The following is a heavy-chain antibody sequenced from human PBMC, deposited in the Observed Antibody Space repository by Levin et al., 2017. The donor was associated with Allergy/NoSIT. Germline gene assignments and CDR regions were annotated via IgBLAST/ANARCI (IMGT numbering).Heavy chain of an antibody. CDR1: GFTFSSYS. J-gene: IGHJ6*02. V-gene: IGHV3-48*01. CDR2: ISSSSSTI. Sequence: GGSLRLSCAASGFTFSSYSMNWVRQAPGKGLEWVSYISSSSSTIYYADSVKGRFTISRDNAKNSLYLQMNSLRAEDTAVYYCAREGGLEYQLLFHLPWGSGRGGMDGWGQGTTVTVSS. D-gene: IGHD2-2*01. CDR3: AREGGLEYQLLFHLPWGSGRGGMDG.